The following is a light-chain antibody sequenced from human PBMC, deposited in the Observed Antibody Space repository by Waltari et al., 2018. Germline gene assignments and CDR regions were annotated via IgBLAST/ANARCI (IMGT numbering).Light chain of an antibody. Sequence: QSALTQPASVSEPPGQSTTIACTGTRSDVGGFNEVPCYQQHPGKAPKLMFSWVNNRPSGFSNRFSGSKSGNTASLTISGLQAEDEADYYCSSYTSSRTLVFGGGTKLTVL. V-gene: IGLV2-14*01. J-gene: IGLJ2*01. CDR2: WVN. CDR3: SSYTSSRTLV. CDR1: RSDVGGFNE.